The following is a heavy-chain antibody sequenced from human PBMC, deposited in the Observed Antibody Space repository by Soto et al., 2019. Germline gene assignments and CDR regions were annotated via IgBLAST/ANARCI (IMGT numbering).Heavy chain of an antibody. V-gene: IGHV1-69*13. Sequence: SVKVSCKASGGTFSIYAISWVRQAPGQGLEWMGGIIPIFGTANYAQKFQGRVTITADEATSTAYMELSSLRSEDTAVYYCAREGSSPGLTWFDPWGQGTLVTVSS. CDR2: IIPIFGTA. D-gene: IGHD6-6*01. CDR1: GGTFSIYA. CDR3: AREGSSPGLTWFDP. J-gene: IGHJ5*02.